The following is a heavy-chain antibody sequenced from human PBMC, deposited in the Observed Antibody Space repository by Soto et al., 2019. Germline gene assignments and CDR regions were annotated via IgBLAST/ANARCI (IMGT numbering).Heavy chain of an antibody. CDR3: AKLGSSSWYAPSGY. CDR2: IIPIFGTA. Sequence: PGGSLRLSCAASGFTFSSYAISWVRQAPGQGLEWMGGIIPIFGTANYAQKFQGRVTITADESTSTAYMELSSLRSEDTAVYYCAKLGSSSWYAPSGYWGQGTLVTVSS. V-gene: IGHV1-69*01. D-gene: IGHD6-13*01. J-gene: IGHJ4*02. CDR1: GFTFSSYA.